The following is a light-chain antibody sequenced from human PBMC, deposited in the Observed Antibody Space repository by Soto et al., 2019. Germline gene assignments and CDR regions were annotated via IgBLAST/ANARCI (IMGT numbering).Light chain of an antibody. V-gene: IGLV1-44*01. CDR1: SSNIGNNP. Sequence: QSVLTQPPSASRTPGQRVTISCSGSSSNIGNNPVNWYQQLPGTAPKLLIYSNSHRPSGVPDRFSGSKSGTSASLAISGLQSEDEADYYCAAWDDSLTGSWVFGGGTKVTVL. J-gene: IGLJ3*02. CDR2: SNS. CDR3: AAWDDSLTGSWV.